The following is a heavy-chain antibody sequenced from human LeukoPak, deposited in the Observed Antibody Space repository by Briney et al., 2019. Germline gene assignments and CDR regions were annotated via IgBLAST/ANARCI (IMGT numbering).Heavy chain of an antibody. CDR3: ARAASSGIAVAEDY. Sequence: GGSLRLSCAASGFTFSTYSMNWVRQAPGKGLEWVSYISSGSSTIYYAESVKGRFTISRDNAKNSLYLQMNSLRDEDTAVYYCARAASSGIAVAEDYWGKGNLVTVSS. V-gene: IGHV3-48*02. J-gene: IGHJ4*02. CDR1: GFTFSTYS. CDR2: ISSGSSTI. D-gene: IGHD6-19*01.